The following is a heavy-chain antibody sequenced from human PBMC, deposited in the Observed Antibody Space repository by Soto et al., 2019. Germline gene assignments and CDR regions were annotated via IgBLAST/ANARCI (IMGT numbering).Heavy chain of an antibody. CDR2: IYWNDDK. Sequence: SGPTLVNPTQTLTLTCTFSGFSLSTSGVGVGWMRQPPGKALEWLALIYWNDDKRYSPSLKSRLTITKDTSKNQVVLTMTNMDPVDTATYYXAHGLAAGLEWLSPFDYWGQGTLVTVSS. J-gene: IGHJ4*02. D-gene: IGHD3-3*01. CDR3: AHGLAAGLEWLSPFDY. CDR1: GFSLSTSGVG. V-gene: IGHV2-5*01.